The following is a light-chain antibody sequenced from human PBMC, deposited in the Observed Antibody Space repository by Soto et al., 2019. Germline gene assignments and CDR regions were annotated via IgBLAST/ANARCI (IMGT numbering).Light chain of an antibody. V-gene: IGKV3-20*01. CDR2: GAS. CDR3: QQYGSSGT. CDR1: QSVSSSY. Sequence: ESVLTQAAGTLSLAPGERSTLCWRASQSVSSSYLAWYQQKPGQAPRLLIYGASNRATGIPDRFSGSGSGTDFTLTISRLEPEHFAVYYCQQYGSSGTFGQGTKVDI. J-gene: IGKJ1*01.